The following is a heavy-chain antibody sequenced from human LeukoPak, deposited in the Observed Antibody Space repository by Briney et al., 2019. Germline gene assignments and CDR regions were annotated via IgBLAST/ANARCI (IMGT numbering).Heavy chain of an antibody. J-gene: IGHJ3*02. CDR2: IDNSGRT. CDR1: GGPISSHY. V-gene: IGHV4-59*11. CDR3: ARYSLIGNNDFDI. D-gene: IGHD1-20*01. Sequence: SATLSLTCTVSGGPISSHYWSWIRQPPGKGLEWIGYIDNSGRTNYNPSLMSRVTISADTSKNQFFLNVTSVTAADTAVYYCARYSLIGNNDFDIWGQGTMVTISS.